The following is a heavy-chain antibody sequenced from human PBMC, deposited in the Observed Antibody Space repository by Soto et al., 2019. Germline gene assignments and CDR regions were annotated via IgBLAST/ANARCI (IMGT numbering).Heavy chain of an antibody. D-gene: IGHD1-26*01. CDR2: IGPESGAT. J-gene: IGHJ4*02. CDR3: GRGRSGQIVVFY. Sequence: DSVKVCCEASGYTFTGHYIHWVRQAPEQGPEWMGEIGPESGATSYAQRFQGRVTMTRDMSITTVYMELNNLSPDDTAVYYCGRGRSGQIVVFYWGQGTPVTVSS. CDR1: GYTFTGHY. V-gene: IGHV1-2*02.